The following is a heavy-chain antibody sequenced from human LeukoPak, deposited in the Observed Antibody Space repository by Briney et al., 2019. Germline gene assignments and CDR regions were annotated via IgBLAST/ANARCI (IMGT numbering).Heavy chain of an antibody. CDR1: GFTFSSYS. J-gene: IGHJ3*02. V-gene: IGHV3-21*01. CDR2: ISSSSSYI. CDR3: ARDRGGRAFDI. D-gene: IGHD3-16*01. Sequence: GGSLRLSCAVSGFTFSSYSMNWVRQAPGKGLEWVSSISSSSSYIYYADSVKGRFTISRDNAKNSLYLQMNSLRAEDTAVYYCARDRGGRAFDIWGQGTMVTVSS.